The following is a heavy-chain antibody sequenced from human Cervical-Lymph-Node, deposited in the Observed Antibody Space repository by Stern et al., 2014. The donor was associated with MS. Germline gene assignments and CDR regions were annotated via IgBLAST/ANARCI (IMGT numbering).Heavy chain of an antibody. CDR2: IFTVYGTP. D-gene: IGHD6-13*01. V-gene: IGHV1-69*01. Sequence: QVQLVQSGAEVMKPWSSVTVSCKASGGTFSKFPSSWVRQAPGQGLEWMGGIFTVYGTPTYAHEFRGRVTITADVSTSTVYMELSSLRSDDTAVYYCALSSETSDRWYSLGYDLWGQGTLVTVSS. CDR1: GGTFSKFP. CDR3: ALSSETSDRWYSLGYDL. J-gene: IGHJ5*02.